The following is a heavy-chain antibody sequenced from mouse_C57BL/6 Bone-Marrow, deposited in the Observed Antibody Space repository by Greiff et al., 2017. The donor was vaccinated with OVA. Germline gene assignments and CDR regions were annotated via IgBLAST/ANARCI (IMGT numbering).Heavy chain of an antibody. CDR1: GFTFSSYA. J-gene: IGHJ2*01. V-gene: IGHV5-4*01. CDR3: ARGGGSSKGYYFDY. CDR2: ISDGGSYT. Sequence: EVQVVESGGGLVKPGGSLKLSCAASGFTFSSYAMSWVRQTPEKRLEWVATISDGGSYTYYPDNVKGRFTISRDNAKNNLYLQMSHLKSEDTAMYYCARGGGSSKGYYFDYWGQGTTRTVSS. D-gene: IGHD1-1*01.